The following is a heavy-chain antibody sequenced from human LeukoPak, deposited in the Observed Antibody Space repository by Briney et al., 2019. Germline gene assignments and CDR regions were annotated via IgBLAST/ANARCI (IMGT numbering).Heavy chain of an antibody. Sequence: GASVKVSCKASGYTFTSYGISWVRQAPGQGLEWMGWINPNSGGTNYAQKFQGRVTMTRDTSISTAYMELSRLRSDDTAVYYCARVDYYDSSGYPHYFDYWGQGTLVTVSS. CDR2: INPNSGGT. V-gene: IGHV1-2*02. CDR3: ARVDYYDSSGYPHYFDY. CDR1: GYTFTSYG. D-gene: IGHD3-22*01. J-gene: IGHJ4*02.